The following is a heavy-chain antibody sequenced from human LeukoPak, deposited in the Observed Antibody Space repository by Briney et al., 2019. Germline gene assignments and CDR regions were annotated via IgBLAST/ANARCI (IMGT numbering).Heavy chain of an antibody. CDR3: ARDRAAADGVGNWFDP. D-gene: IGHD6-13*01. CDR2: INPNSGGT. V-gene: IGHV1-2*02. J-gene: IGHJ5*02. Sequence: ASVKVSCKASGYTFTGYYMHWVRQASGQGLEWMGWINPNSGGTNYAQKFQGRVTMTRDTSISTAYMELSRLRSDDTAVYYCARDRAAADGVGNWFDPWGQGTLVTVSS. CDR1: GYTFTGYY.